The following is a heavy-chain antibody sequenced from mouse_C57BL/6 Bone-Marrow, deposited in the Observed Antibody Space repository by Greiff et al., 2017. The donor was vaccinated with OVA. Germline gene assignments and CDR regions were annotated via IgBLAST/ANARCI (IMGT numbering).Heavy chain of an antibody. Sequence: EVKLMASGGGLVKPGGSLKLSCAASGFTFSDYGMHWVRQAPEKGLEWVAYLSSGSSTIYYADTVKCRFPISRDNAKKTLFLQMTRLRSEDTAMYYCAGYGYPYNWGQGTTLTVSS. CDR3: AGYGYPYN. D-gene: IGHD2-2*01. CDR2: LSSGSSTI. V-gene: IGHV5-17*01. CDR1: GFTFSDYG. J-gene: IGHJ2*01.